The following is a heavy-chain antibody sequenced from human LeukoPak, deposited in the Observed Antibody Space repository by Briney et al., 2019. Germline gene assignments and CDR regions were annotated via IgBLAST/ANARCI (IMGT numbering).Heavy chain of an antibody. Sequence: PGGSLRLSCAASGFTFSSYAMHWVRQAPGKGLEWVAVISYDGSNKYYADSVKGRFTISRDNSKNTLYLQMNSLRAEDTAVYYCARDLRAAGWYDYWGQGTLVTVSS. D-gene: IGHD6-13*01. CDR1: GFTFSSYA. CDR3: ARDLRAAGWYDY. J-gene: IGHJ4*02. V-gene: IGHV3-30-3*01. CDR2: ISYDGSNK.